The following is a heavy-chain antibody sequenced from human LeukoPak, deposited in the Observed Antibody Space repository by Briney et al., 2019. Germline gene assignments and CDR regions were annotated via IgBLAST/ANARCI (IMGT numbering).Heavy chain of an antibody. V-gene: IGHV4-61*02. CDR1: GGSISSGTYY. J-gene: IGHJ4*02. D-gene: IGHD1-26*01. CDR2: IYTSGST. CDR3: ARLVVGAIYYFDY. Sequence: SETLSLTCTVSGGSISSGTYYWNWIRQPAGKGLEWIGRIYTSGSTNYNPSLKSRVTISVDTSKNHFSLKLSSVTAADTAVYYCARLVVGAIYYFDYWGQGTLVTVSS.